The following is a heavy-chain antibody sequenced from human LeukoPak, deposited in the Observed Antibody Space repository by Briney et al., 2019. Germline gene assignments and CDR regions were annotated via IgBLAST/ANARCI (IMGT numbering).Heavy chain of an antibody. CDR3: ARGHDYGDANWFDP. Sequence: PSETLSLTCTVSGGSISSYYWSWIRQPPGKGLEWIGYIYYSGSTNYNPSLKSRVTISVDTSKNQFSLKLSSVTAADTAVYYCARGHDYGDANWFDPWGQGTLVTVSS. CDR1: GGSISSYY. CDR2: IYYSGST. D-gene: IGHD4-17*01. V-gene: IGHV4-59*01. J-gene: IGHJ5*02.